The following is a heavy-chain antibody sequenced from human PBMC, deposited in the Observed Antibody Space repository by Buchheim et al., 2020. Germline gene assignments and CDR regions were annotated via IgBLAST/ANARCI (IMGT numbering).Heavy chain of an antibody. CDR2: IYWDDDR. V-gene: IGHV2-5*02. D-gene: IGHD3-16*01. Sequence: QITLKESGPSLLKPTQTLTLSCTFSGFSLTTSGVSVAWIRQPPGKALEWLAIIYWDDDRRYSPFLKSRLTITKDLSKNQVVLTMTNMDPVDTGTFYCAYGNFHYAARNSATYFHFWGPG. CDR3: AYGNFHYAARNSATYFHF. CDR1: GFSLTTSGVS. J-gene: IGHJ4*02.